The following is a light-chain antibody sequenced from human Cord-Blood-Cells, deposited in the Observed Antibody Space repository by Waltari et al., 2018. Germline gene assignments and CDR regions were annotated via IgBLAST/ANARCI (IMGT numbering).Light chain of an antibody. CDR1: SADLGAYNY. J-gene: IGLJ3*02. Sequence: QSALTQPRSLSGSPGQSVTISSTGTSADLGAYNYVSWYQQHPGKAPKLMIYDVSKRPSGVPDRFSGSKSGNTASLTISGLQAEDEADYYCCSYAGSYTGVFGGGTKLTVL. CDR2: DVS. CDR3: CSYAGSYTGV. V-gene: IGLV2-11*01.